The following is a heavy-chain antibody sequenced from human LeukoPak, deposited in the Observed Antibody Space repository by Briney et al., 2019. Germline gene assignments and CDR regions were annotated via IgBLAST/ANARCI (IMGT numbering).Heavy chain of an antibody. J-gene: IGHJ5*02. V-gene: IGHV4-34*01. CDR2: INHSGST. CDR3: ARGPRLGELLWHWFDP. CDR1: LGSFSDYY. D-gene: IGHD3-10*01. Sequence: SETLSHTRAFYLGSFSDYYWSWIRQPPGKGVEWIGEINHSGSTNYNTSLKSRVTISVDTSKNQFSLKLSSVTAAETAVYYCARGPRLGELLWHWFDPWGQGTLVTVSS.